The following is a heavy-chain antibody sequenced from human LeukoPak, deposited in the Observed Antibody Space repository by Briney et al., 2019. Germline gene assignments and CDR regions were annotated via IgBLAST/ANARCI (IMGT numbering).Heavy chain of an antibody. CDR1: GYTFTSYG. CDR3: ARQGSQLLWFGELFDYYYMDV. D-gene: IGHD3-10*01. Sequence: GASVKVSCKASGYTFTSYGISWVRQAPGQGLEWMGWISAYNGNTNYAQKLQGRVTMTTDTSTSTAYMELRSLRSDDTAVYYCARQGSQLLWFGELFDYYYMDVWGKGTTVTISS. J-gene: IGHJ6*03. V-gene: IGHV1-18*01. CDR2: ISAYNGNT.